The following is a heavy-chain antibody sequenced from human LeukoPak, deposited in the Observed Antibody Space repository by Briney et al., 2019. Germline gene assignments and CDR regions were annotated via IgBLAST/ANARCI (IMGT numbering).Heavy chain of an antibody. Sequence: RSLRLSCAASGFTFSNAWMSWVRQAPGKGLEWVGRIKKKTDGGTTDYAAPVKGRFNISREDSKSTVYLQMNSLKSGDTAVYYCTTEYYGDTPFDYWGQGTLFTVSS. J-gene: IGHJ4*02. D-gene: IGHD4-17*01. CDR3: TTEYYGDTPFDY. CDR1: GFTFSNAW. V-gene: IGHV3-15*01. CDR2: IKKKTDGGTT.